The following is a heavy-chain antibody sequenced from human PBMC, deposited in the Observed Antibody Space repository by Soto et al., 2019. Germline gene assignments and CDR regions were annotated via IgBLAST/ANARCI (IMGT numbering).Heavy chain of an antibody. V-gene: IGHV3-74*01. CDR3: PNSLGGFFMGFEC. D-gene: IGHD3-10*01. Sequence: GGSLRLSCAASGFTFSSYWMHWVRQAPGKGLVWVSRINSDGSSTSYADSVKGRFTISRDNSKNTLYLQMDSLRAEDTAVYYWPNSLGGFFMGFECGGQAPRDTVPS. CDR1: GFTFSSYW. CDR2: INSDGSST. J-gene: IGHJ4*02.